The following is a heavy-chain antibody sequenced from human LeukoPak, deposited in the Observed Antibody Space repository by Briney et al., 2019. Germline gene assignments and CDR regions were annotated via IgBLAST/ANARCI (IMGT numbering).Heavy chain of an antibody. J-gene: IGHJ4*02. V-gene: IGHV3-7*01. D-gene: IGHD4-23*01. CDR3: ARESRWSLDY. CDR2: IKQDGSEK. Sequence: PGGSLRLSCAASGFTFSSYTMNWVRQAPGKGLEWVANIKQDGSEKYYVDSVKGRFTISRDNAKNSLYLQMNSLRAEDTAVYYCARESRWSLDYWGQGTLVTVSS. CDR1: GFTFSSYT.